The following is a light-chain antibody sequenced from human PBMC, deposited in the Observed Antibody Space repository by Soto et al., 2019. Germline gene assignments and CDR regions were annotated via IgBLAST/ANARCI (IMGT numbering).Light chain of an antibody. V-gene: IGKV3-11*01. Sequence: EIVLTQSPATLSLSPGERATLSCRASQSVSSYLAWYQQKPGQAPRLLIYDASNRATGIPARFSGSVSGTDFAINISSLEPEDFAVHYCQHRSNWYTFGQGTKLEIK. CDR3: QHRSNWYT. CDR2: DAS. J-gene: IGKJ2*01. CDR1: QSVSSY.